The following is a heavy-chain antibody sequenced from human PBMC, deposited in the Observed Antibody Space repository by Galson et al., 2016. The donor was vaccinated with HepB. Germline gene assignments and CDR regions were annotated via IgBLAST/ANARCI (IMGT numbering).Heavy chain of an antibody. CDR3: AKERLVRRIFDH. D-gene: IGHD1-1*01. CDR2: ISTRRTT. J-gene: IGHJ4*02. CDR1: GFKLSHYA. Sequence: SLRLSCAASGFKLSHYAMHWVRQGPDKGLEWVASISTRRTTYYSDSVQGRFTISRDNSNNTLYLQMNGLRAEDTAVYYCAKERLVRRIFDHWGQGTLLTVPS. V-gene: IGHV3-23*01.